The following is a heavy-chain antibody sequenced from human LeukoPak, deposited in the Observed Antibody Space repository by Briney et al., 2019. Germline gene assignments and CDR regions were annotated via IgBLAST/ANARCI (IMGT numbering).Heavy chain of an antibody. CDR3: ASSTEGYYYDSSGYHDAFDI. CDR2: ISAYNGNT. D-gene: IGHD3-22*01. V-gene: IGHV1-18*01. J-gene: IGHJ3*02. Sequence: GASVKVSCKASGYTFTSYGISWVRQAPGQGLEWMGWISAYNGNTNYAQKLQGRVTMTTDTSTSTAYMELRGLRSDDTAVYYCASSTEGYYYDSSGYHDAFDIWGQGTMVTVSS. CDR1: GYTFTSYG.